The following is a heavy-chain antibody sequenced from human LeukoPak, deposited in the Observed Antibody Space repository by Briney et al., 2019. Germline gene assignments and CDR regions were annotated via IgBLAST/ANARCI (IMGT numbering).Heavy chain of an antibody. V-gene: IGHV1-2*06. D-gene: IGHD2-15*01. Sequence: ASVKVSCKASGYTFTVYYMYWVRQAPGQGLEWMGRINPNSGDTDYAQNFQGRVTMTRDTFISTAYMELTNLRSDDTAVYYCARGYCSGGTCYLVENWFDPWGQGTLVTVSS. CDR1: GYTFTVYY. J-gene: IGHJ5*02. CDR3: ARGYCSGGTCYLVENWFDP. CDR2: INPNSGDT.